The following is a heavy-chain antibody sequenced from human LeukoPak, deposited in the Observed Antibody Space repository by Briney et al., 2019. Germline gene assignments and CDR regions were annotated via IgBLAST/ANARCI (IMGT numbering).Heavy chain of an antibody. CDR2: IYTSGST. CDR3: VRQGMRGSDTY. V-gene: IGHV4-4*09. D-gene: IGHD3-16*01. CDR1: GDSISSYY. J-gene: IGHJ4*01. Sequence: SETLSLTCTVSGDSISSYYWSWIRQPPGKGLEWIGCIYTSGSTNYNPSLRSRVAISLDTSKNQFSLKLSFVTAADTAVYFCVRQGMRGSDTYWGQGTLVTVSS.